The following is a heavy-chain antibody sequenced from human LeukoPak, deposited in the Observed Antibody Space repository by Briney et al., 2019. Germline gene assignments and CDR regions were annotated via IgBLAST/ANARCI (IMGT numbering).Heavy chain of an antibody. CDR2: IRYDGSNK. D-gene: IGHD6-19*01. J-gene: IGHJ4*02. CDR3: AKDAAVALYYFDY. CDR1: GFTFSSYG. V-gene: IGHV3-30*02. Sequence: GGSLRLSCAASGFTFSSYGMHWVRQAPGKGLEWMAFIRYDGSNKYYADSVKGRFTISRDNSKNTLYLQMNSLRAEDTAVYYCAKDAAVALYYFDYWGQGTLVTVSS.